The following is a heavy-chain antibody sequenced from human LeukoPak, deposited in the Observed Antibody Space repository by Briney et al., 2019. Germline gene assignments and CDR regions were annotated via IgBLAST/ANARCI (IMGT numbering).Heavy chain of an antibody. J-gene: IGHJ6*04. V-gene: IGHV1-18*01. CDR2: ISAYNGNT. CDR3: ARDCSSGSSTSCLDL. CDR1: GYTFTSYG. Sequence: ASVKVSCKASGYTFTSYGISWVRQAPGQGLEWMGWISAYNGNTNYAQKLQGRVTMTTDTSTSTAYMELRSLRSDDTAVYYCARDCSSGSSTSCLDLWGKGTTVTVSS. D-gene: IGHD2-2*01.